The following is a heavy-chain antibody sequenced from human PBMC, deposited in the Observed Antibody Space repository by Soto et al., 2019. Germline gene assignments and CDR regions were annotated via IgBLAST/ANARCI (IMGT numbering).Heavy chain of an antibody. CDR3: ARAYSSSWYIFDY. Sequence: QVQLVESGGGVVQPGRSLRLSCAASGFTFSSYAMHWVRQAPGKGLEWVAVISYDGSNKYYAHSVKGRFTISRDNSKNTLYLQMTSLRAEDTAVYYCARAYSSSWYIFDYWGQGTLVTVSS. V-gene: IGHV3-30-3*01. CDR2: ISYDGSNK. D-gene: IGHD6-13*01. CDR1: GFTFSSYA. J-gene: IGHJ4*02.